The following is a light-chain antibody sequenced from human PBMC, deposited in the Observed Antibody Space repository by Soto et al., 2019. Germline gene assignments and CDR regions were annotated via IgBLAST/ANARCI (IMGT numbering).Light chain of an antibody. V-gene: IGKV3-15*01. J-gene: IGKJ1*01. CDR1: ETVATN. Sequence: ELVMTQSPATLSVSPGERATLSCRASETVATNLAWYQQKPGQAPRLLISGASTRAAGISDRFRGSGSGTEFTLTISSLRSEDYAIYYCQQYFEWPPMTFGQGTKVDIK. CDR3: QQYFEWPPMT. CDR2: GAS.